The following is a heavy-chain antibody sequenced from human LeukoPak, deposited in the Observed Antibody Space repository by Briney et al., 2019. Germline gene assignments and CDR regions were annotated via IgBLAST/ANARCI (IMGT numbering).Heavy chain of an antibody. J-gene: IGHJ6*03. D-gene: IGHD5-18*01. CDR1: GGSISSSSYY. CDR3: ARHFKGYSYGSFLSGDGYYYYYMDV. V-gene: IGHV4-39*01. CDR2: IYYSGST. Sequence: SETLSLTCTVSGGSISSSSYYWGWIRQPPGKGLEWIGSIYYSGSTYYNPSLKSRVTISVDTSKNQFSLKLSSVTAADTAVYYCARHFKGYSYGSFLSGDGYYYYYMDVWGKGTTVTISS.